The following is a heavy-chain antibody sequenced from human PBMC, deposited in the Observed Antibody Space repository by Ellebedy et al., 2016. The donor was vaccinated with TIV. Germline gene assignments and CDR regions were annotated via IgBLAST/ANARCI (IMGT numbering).Heavy chain of an antibody. V-gene: IGHV1-8*01. Sequence: AASVKVSCQASGYTFPKDDIHWLRQASAQELEGMGWMNPESGDTGNAQRFQGRLTITRSTPMNTAYLALTSLTSDDTAVYYCTSGGTVGEYRIFDSWGQGTLVIVSS. J-gene: IGHJ5*01. D-gene: IGHD1-26*01. CDR2: MNPESGDT. CDR3: TSGGTVGEYRIFDS. CDR1: GYTFPKDD.